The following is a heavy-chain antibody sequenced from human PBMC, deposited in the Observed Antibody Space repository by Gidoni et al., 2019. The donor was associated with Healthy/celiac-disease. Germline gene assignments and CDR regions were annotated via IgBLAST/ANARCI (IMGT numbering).Heavy chain of an antibody. Sequence: QLQLQESGPGLVKPSETLSLNCTVPGGSISSSSYYWGWIRQPPGNGLEWMGSIYYSGSTYYNPSLKSRVTISVDTSKNQFSLKLSSVTAADTAVYYCARRFEGNSHWFDPWGQGPLVTVSS. V-gene: IGHV4-39*01. CDR1: GGSISSSSYY. D-gene: IGHD3-9*01. J-gene: IGHJ5*02. CDR3: ARRFEGNSHWFDP. CDR2: IYYSGST.